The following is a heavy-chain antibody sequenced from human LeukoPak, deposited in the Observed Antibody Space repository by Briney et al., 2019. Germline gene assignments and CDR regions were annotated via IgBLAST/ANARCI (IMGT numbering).Heavy chain of an antibody. D-gene: IGHD3-16*01. CDR2: INPNSGVT. CDR3: ARAVPNDWGDYYYYMDV. Sequence: ASVKVSCKASGYTFTGYYVHWVRQAPGQGLEWMGRINPNSGVTNYAQKFQGRVTMTRDTSISTAYMELSRLRSDDTAVYYCARAVPNDWGDYYYYMDVWGKGTTVTVSS. J-gene: IGHJ6*03. V-gene: IGHV1-2*06. CDR1: GYTFTGYY.